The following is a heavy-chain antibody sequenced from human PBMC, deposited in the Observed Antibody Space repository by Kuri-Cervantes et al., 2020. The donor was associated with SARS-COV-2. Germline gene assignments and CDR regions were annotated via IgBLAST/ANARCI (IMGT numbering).Heavy chain of an antibody. CDR1: GGSFSGYY. CDR2: IYESGDT. J-gene: IGHJ5*02. V-gene: IGHV4-34*01. D-gene: IGHD3-3*01. CDR3: ARRKKDYYDFWSGASQFDP. Sequence: SETLSLTCAVYGGSFSGYYWSWIRQSPGKGLEWLGSIYESGDTYYSSSLKSRLSLSVDTSKNQFSLKLSSVTAADTAVYYCARRKKDYYDFWSGASQFDPWGQGTLVTVSS.